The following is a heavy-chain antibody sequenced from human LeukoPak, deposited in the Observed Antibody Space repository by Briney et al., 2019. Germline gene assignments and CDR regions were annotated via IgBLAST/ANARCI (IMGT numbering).Heavy chain of an antibody. J-gene: IGHJ4*02. D-gene: IGHD2-2*01. CDR1: GFTFSSYG. Sequence: GGTLRLSCAASGFTFSSYGMSWVRQAPGKGLEWVSAISGSGGSTYYADSVKGRFTVSRDNSKNTLYLQMNSLRAEDTAVYYCAHGTMYQLDFWGQGTLVTVSS. V-gene: IGHV3-23*01. CDR3: AHGTMYQLDF. CDR2: ISGSGGST.